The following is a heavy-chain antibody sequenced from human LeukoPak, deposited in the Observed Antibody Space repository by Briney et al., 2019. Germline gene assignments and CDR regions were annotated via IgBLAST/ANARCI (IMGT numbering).Heavy chain of an antibody. CDR3: ATLESSGYYGMDV. CDR1: GFTFSDHY. Sequence: GGSLRLSCAASGFTFSDHYMDWVRQAPWKGLEWVGRTGNKANSYTTEYAASVKGRFTISRDDSKNSLYLQMNSLKTEDTAVYYCATLESSGYYGMDVWGQGTTVTVSS. D-gene: IGHD3-22*01. J-gene: IGHJ6*02. CDR2: TGNKANSYTT. V-gene: IGHV3-72*01.